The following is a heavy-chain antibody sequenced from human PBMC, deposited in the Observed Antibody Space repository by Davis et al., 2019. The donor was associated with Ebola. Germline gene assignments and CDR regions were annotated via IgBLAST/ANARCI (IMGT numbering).Heavy chain of an antibody. CDR3: ARDSSGWYNTNWFDP. J-gene: IGHJ5*02. V-gene: IGHV1-2*02. Sequence: ASVPVSCKASGYTFTGYYMHWVRQAPGQGLEWMGWINPNSGGTNYAQKFQGRVTITADESTSTAYMELSSLRSEDTAVYYCARDSSGWYNTNWFDPWGQGTLVTVSS. CDR1: GYTFTGYY. D-gene: IGHD6-19*01. CDR2: INPNSGGT.